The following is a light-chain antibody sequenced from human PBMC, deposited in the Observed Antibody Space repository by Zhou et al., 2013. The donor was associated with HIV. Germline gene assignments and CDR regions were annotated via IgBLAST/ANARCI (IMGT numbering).Light chain of an antibody. CDR3: QQYNDWPPT. CDR1: QSISSN. V-gene: IGKV3-15*01. J-gene: IGKJ1*01. Sequence: EIVMTQSPATLSVFPGERATLSCRASQSISSNLAWYQQKPGQAPRLLMFGASTRATGIPARFSGSGSGTEFTLTISSMQSEDFAVYYCQQYNDWPPTFGQGTKVEIK. CDR2: GAS.